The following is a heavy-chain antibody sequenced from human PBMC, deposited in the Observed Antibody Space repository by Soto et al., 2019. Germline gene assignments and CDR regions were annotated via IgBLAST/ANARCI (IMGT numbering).Heavy chain of an antibody. CDR2: INHSGST. Sequence: SETLSLTCAVYGGSFSGYYWSWIRQPPGKGLGWSGEINHSGSTNYNPSLKSRVTISVDTSKNQFSLKLSSVTAADTAVYYCARSLQYNWNYGPYYYYYGMDVWGQGTTVT. D-gene: IGHD1-7*01. CDR1: GGSFSGYY. J-gene: IGHJ6*02. V-gene: IGHV4-34*01. CDR3: ARSLQYNWNYGPYYYYYGMDV.